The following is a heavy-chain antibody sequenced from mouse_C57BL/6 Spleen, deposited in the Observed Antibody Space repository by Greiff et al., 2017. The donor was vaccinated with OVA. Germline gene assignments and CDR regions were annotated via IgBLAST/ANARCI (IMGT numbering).Heavy chain of an antibody. Sequence: QVQLKQPGAELVKPGASVKLSCKASGYTFTSYWMHWVKQRPGQGLEWIGMIHPNSGSTNYNEKFKSKATLTVDKSSSTAYMQLSSLTSEDSAVYYCARAGTTVVARYAMDYWGQGTSVTVSS. J-gene: IGHJ4*01. V-gene: IGHV1-64*01. CDR1: GYTFTSYW. D-gene: IGHD1-1*01. CDR2: IHPNSGST. CDR3: ARAGTTVVARYAMDY.